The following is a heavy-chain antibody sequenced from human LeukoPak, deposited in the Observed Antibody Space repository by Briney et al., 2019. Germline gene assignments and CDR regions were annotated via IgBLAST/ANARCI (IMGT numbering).Heavy chain of an antibody. CDR3: VRNAGDY. Sequence: PSETLSLTCTISGGSIGSYYWSWIRQPPGKGLEWIGYIYYSGSTNYNPSLKSRVTMSVDTSKNQFSLKLSSVTAADTAVYYCVRNAGDYWGQGTLVTLSS. CDR2: IYYSGST. D-gene: IGHD6-13*01. V-gene: IGHV4-59*01. CDR1: GGSIGSYY. J-gene: IGHJ4*02.